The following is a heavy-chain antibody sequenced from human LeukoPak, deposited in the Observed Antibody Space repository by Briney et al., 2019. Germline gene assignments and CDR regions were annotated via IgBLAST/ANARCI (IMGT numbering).Heavy chain of an antibody. CDR1: GGSVSSGSYY. CDR3: ARGRGYCSSTSCYSRENWFDP. Sequence: SETLSLTCTVSGGSVSSGSYYWSWIRQPPGKGLEWIGYIYYRGSTNYNPSLKSRVTISVDTSKNQFSLKLSSVTAADTAVYYCARGRGYCSSTSCYSRENWFDPWGQGTLVTVSS. D-gene: IGHD2-2*01. J-gene: IGHJ5*02. V-gene: IGHV4-61*01. CDR2: IYYRGST.